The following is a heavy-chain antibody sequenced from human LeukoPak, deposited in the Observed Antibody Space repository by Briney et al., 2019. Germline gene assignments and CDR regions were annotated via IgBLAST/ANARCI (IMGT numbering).Heavy chain of an antibody. CDR3: ARGVLAGSLFDY. V-gene: IGHV3-30-3*01. Sequence: GGSLRLSCAASGFTFSSYTMHWVRQAPGKGLEWVAVISFDGSNKYYADSVKGRFTISRDNSKNTLYLQMNSLRAEDTAVYYCARGVLAGSLFDYWGQGTLVTVSS. CDR2: ISFDGSNK. J-gene: IGHJ4*02. D-gene: IGHD4/OR15-4a*01. CDR1: GFTFSSYT.